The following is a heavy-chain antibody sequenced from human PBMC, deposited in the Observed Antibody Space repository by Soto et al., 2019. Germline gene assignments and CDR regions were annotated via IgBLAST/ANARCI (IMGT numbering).Heavy chain of an antibody. D-gene: IGHD1-26*01. Sequence: GGSLRLSCAASGFTFSDYYMSWIRQAPGKGLEWVSYISSSSSYTNYADSVKGRFTISRDNAKNSLYLQMNSLRAEDTAVYYCARRIVGATGLGDYGMDVWGQGTTVTVSS. CDR2: ISSSSSYT. CDR1: GFTFSDYY. J-gene: IGHJ6*02. V-gene: IGHV3-11*06. CDR3: ARRIVGATGLGDYGMDV.